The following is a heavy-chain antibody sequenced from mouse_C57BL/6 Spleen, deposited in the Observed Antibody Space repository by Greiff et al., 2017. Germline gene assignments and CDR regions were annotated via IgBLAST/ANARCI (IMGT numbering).Heavy chain of an antibody. CDR3: ARPQKDWYFDV. CDR1: GYTFTSYW. CDR2: IDPSDSET. V-gene: IGHV1-52*01. Sequence: VQLQQPGAELVRPGSSVKLSCKASGYTFTSYWMHWVKQRPIQGLEWIGNIDPSDSETHYNQKFKDKATLTVDKSSSTAYMQLSSLTSEDSAVYYCARPQKDWYFDVWGTGTTVTVSS. J-gene: IGHJ1*03.